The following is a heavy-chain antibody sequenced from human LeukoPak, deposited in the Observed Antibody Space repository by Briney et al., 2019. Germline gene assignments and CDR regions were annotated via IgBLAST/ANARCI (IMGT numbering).Heavy chain of an antibody. CDR2: INHSGST. CDR1: GGPFGGYY. D-gene: IGHD6-13*01. V-gene: IGHV4-34*01. CDR3: ARGPGYSSSDGAFDI. Sequence: SEALSLTCAVYGGPFGGYYWTWIRQSPGKGPEWIGEINHSGSTNYNPSLKSRVTISVDTSKNQFSLKLSSVTAADTAVYYCARGPGYSSSDGAFDIWGQGTMVTVSS. J-gene: IGHJ3*02.